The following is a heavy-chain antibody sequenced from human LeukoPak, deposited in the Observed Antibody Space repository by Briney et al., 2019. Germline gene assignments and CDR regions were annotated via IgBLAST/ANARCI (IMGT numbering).Heavy chain of an antibody. CDR1: GFTFSSYS. J-gene: IGHJ4*02. V-gene: IGHV3-48*01. Sequence: PGGSLRLSCAASGFTFSSYSMNWVRQAPGKGLEWVSYISSSSSTIYYTDSVKGRFTISRDNAKNSLYLQMNSLRAEDTAVYSCARGLRNFDYWGQGTLVTVSS. CDR3: ARGLRNFDY. CDR2: ISSSSSTI. D-gene: IGHD5-12*01.